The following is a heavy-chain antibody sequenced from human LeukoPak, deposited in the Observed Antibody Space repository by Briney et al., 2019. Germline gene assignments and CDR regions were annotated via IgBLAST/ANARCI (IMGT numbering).Heavy chain of an antibody. Sequence: GGSLRLSCAASGFTFSSYAMSWVRQAPGKGLEWVSAISGSGGSTYYADSVKGRFTISRDNSKNTLYLQMNSLRAEDTAVYYCAFTTGIAAAGTWNYFDYWGQGTLVTVSS. CDR1: GFTFSSYA. CDR2: ISGSGGST. D-gene: IGHD6-13*01. J-gene: IGHJ4*02. V-gene: IGHV3-23*01. CDR3: AFTTGIAAAGTWNYFDY.